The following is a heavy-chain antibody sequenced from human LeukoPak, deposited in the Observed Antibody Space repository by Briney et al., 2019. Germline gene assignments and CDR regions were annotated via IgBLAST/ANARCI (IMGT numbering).Heavy chain of an antibody. D-gene: IGHD6-13*01. V-gene: IGHV3-30*18. CDR1: GFTFSSYG. J-gene: IGHJ4*02. CDR3: VKDSSSWVFDY. CDR2: ISYDGSNK. Sequence: PGRSLRLSCAASGFTFSSYGMHWVRQAPGKGLEWVAVISYDGSNKYYADSVKGRFTVSRDNSKNTLYLQMNSLRAEDTAVYYCVKDSSSWVFDYWGQGTLVTVSS.